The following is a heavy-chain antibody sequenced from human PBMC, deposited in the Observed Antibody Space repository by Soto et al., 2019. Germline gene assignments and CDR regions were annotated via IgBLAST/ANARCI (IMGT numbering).Heavy chain of an antibody. CDR2: ISWNSGSI. Sequence: GGSLRLSCAASGFTFDDYAMHWVRQAPGKGLEWVSGISWNSGSIGYADSVKGRFTISRDNAKNSLYLQMNSLRAEDTALYYCAKDNSSSWTRSGGVDVWGQGTTVTV. CDR3: AKDNSSSWTRSGGVDV. J-gene: IGHJ6*02. CDR1: GFTFDDYA. D-gene: IGHD6-13*01. V-gene: IGHV3-9*01.